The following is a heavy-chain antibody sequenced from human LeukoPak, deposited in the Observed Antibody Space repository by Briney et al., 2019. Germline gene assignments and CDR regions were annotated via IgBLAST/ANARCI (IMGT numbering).Heavy chain of an antibody. D-gene: IGHD1-26*01. Sequence: PSETLSLTCTVSGGSISTGGYYWNWIRQYPGKGLEWIGYIYYTGTPFYNPSLKSRVTISVDTSKNQFSLNLTSMTAADTAVYYCAREKMMGAQVWFDPWGQGTLVTVSS. CDR1: GGSISTGGYY. CDR2: IYYTGTP. V-gene: IGHV4-31*02. CDR3: AREKMMGAQVWFDP. J-gene: IGHJ5*02.